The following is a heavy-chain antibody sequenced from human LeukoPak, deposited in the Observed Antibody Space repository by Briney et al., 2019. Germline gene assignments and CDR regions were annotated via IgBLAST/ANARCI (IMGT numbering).Heavy chain of an antibody. J-gene: IGHJ3*02. D-gene: IGHD3-22*01. CDR3: ARANTSLNYYDSSAYYYHDAFDI. V-gene: IGHV4-39*01. CDR1: GGSISSSSYY. Sequence: PSATLSLTCIVSGGSISSSSYYWGWSRQPPGKGLEWIGSIYYSGSTYYTPSLKSRVTISVDTSKNQFSLKLSSVTAADTAVYYCARANTSLNYYDSSAYYYHDAFDIWGQGTMVTVSS. CDR2: IYYSGST.